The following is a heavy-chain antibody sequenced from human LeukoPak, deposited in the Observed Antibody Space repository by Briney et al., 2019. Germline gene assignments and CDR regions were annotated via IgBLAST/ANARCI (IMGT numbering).Heavy chain of an antibody. CDR3: ARIMITVTTSDY. Sequence: GGSLRLSCAASGFTFSSYEMNWVRQAPGKGLKWLSYISSSGTTIKYADSVKGRFTISRDNAKNSLYLQVNSLRAEDTAVYYCARIMITVTTSDYWGQGTLVTVSS. D-gene: IGHD4-17*01. CDR2: ISSSGTTI. J-gene: IGHJ4*02. V-gene: IGHV3-48*03. CDR1: GFTFSSYE.